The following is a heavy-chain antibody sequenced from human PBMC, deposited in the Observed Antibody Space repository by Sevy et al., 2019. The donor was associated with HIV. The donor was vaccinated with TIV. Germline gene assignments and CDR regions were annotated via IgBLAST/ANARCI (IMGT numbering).Heavy chain of an antibody. J-gene: IGHJ3*02. D-gene: IGHD2-21*01. CDR1: GFTFSNYW. CDR3: ARGLWALDI. CDR2: IKQDGSDK. V-gene: IGHV3-7*04. Sequence: GGSLRLSCAASGFTFSNYWMSWVRQAPGKGLEWVANIKQDGSDKYYVDSVKGRFTISRDNAKNSLYLQMKSLRAEDTAVYYGARGLWALDIWGQRTMVTVSS.